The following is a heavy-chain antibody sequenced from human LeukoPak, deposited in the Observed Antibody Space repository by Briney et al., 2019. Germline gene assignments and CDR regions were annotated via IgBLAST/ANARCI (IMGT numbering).Heavy chain of an antibody. Sequence: SETLSLTCTVSGGSISSSSYYWGWIRQPPGKGLEWIGSIYYSGSTYYNPSLKSRVTISVDTSKNQFSLKLSSVTAADTAVCYCARSAPYYCGGDCYAGYYYYMDVWGKGTTVTVSS. J-gene: IGHJ6*03. D-gene: IGHD2-21*02. CDR2: IYYSGST. V-gene: IGHV4-39*07. CDR1: GGSISSSSYY. CDR3: ARSAPYYCGGDCYAGYYYYMDV.